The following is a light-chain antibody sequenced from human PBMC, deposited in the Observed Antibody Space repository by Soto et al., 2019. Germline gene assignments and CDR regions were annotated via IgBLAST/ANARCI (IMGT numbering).Light chain of an antibody. CDR3: QHYGSSPLT. CDR1: QSVSSN. J-gene: IGKJ4*01. Sequence: EIVMTQSPGTLSVSPVERATLSCRTSQSVSSNLAWYQQKPGQAPRLLIYDASNRATGIPARFSGSGSGADFTLTISRLEPEDFAVYYCQHYGSSPLTFGGGTKVDIK. V-gene: IGKV3-20*01. CDR2: DAS.